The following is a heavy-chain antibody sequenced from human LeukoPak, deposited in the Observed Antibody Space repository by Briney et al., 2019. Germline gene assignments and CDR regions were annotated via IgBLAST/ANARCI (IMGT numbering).Heavy chain of an antibody. D-gene: IGHD5-24*01. Sequence: PGGSLRLSCAASGFTFSEHAMSWVRQSPGKGLEWVSSILGGGRGTYYADSVKGRFTISRDNSMNTLFLQMNSLRADDTAAYFCASTDGYGMMTYWGQGTLVTVSS. CDR1: GFTFSEHA. CDR2: ILGGGRGT. V-gene: IGHV3-23*01. J-gene: IGHJ4*02. CDR3: ASTDGYGMMTY.